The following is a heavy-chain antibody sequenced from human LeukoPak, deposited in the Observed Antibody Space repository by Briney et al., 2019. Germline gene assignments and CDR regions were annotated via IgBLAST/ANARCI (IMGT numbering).Heavy chain of an antibody. CDR3: ARAAYSSSYAAGY. V-gene: IGHV1-46*01. Sequence: GASVKVSCKASGYTVTSYYMHWVRQAPGQGLEWMGIVNPSSISASYAQKFQGRVTMTRDTSTSTVSMELSSLRSEDTAVYYCARAAYSSSYAAGYWGQGTLVTVSS. CDR1: GYTVTSYY. J-gene: IGHJ4*02. CDR2: VNPSSISA. D-gene: IGHD6-6*01.